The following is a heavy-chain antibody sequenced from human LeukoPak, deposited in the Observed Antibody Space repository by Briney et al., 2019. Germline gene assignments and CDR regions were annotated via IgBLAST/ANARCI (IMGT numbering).Heavy chain of an antibody. D-gene: IGHD3-9*01. CDR3: TRDPSVDYDLLSHWFDP. Sequence: ASVKVSCKASGYTLSYYYMHWVRQAPGQGLEWMGKINPSNGTASHAQKFQGRVTMTRDTSTNTVYMELSSLRSEDTAVYYCTRDPSVDYDLLSHWFDPWGQGTLVTVSS. J-gene: IGHJ5*02. CDR1: GYTLSYYY. CDR2: INPSNGTA. V-gene: IGHV1-46*01.